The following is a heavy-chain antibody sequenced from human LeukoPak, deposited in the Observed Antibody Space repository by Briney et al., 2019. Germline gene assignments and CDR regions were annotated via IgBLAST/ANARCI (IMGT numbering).Heavy chain of an antibody. CDR2: IGSDGDST. D-gene: IGHD1-26*01. Sequence: GGSLRLSCAASGFTFSAYPMHWVRQPPGQGLEYVSAIGSDGDSTYYANSVKGRFTISRDNSKNTLYLQMGSLKSEDMAVYYCARAIVGAFPRGAFDIWGQGTMVTVSS. CDR1: GFTFSAYP. CDR3: ARAIVGAFPRGAFDI. J-gene: IGHJ3*02. V-gene: IGHV3-64*01.